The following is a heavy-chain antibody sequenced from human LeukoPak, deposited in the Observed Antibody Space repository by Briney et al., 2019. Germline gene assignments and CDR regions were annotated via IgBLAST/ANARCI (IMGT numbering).Heavy chain of an antibody. CDR1: GGSFSNYY. Sequence: SETLSLTCTVSGGSFSNYYWSWIRQPPGKGLEWIGSILFRGATYYNPSLKPRIIMSVDTSQNNFSLKLTSVTAADTAVYFCARESGDTRTVNSFDFWGRGTLITVSS. V-gene: IGHV4-59*12. CDR2: ILFRGAT. D-gene: IGHD2-21*01. CDR3: ARESGDTRTVNSFDF. J-gene: IGHJ4*01.